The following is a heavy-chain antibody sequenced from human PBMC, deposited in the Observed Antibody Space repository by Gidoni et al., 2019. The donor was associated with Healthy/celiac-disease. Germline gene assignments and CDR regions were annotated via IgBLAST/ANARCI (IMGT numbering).Heavy chain of an antibody. Sequence: QVQLVESGGGVVQPGRSLRLSCAASGSTFSSYGMHWVRRAPGKGLEWVAVIWYDVSNKYYADSVKGRFTIARDNSKNTLYLQMNSLRAEDTAVYYCAGGSGDYYYYYGMDVWGQGTTVTVSS. D-gene: IGHD3-10*01. CDR3: AGGSGDYYYYYGMDV. V-gene: IGHV3-33*01. CDR2: IWYDVSNK. J-gene: IGHJ6*02. CDR1: GSTFSSYG.